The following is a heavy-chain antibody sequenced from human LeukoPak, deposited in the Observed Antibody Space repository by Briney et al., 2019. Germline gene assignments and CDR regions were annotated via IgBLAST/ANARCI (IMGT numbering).Heavy chain of an antibody. CDR3: ARVRFLQWPAPPDV. D-gene: IGHD3-3*01. Sequence: SETLSLICSVSGGSSSSYYWTWFRQPPGKGLEWIAYIYYTASSTYYNPSLNSRATISVDTSKNQVSLKLSSVTAADTAVYYCARVRFLQWPAPPDVWGKGTTVTVSS. J-gene: IGHJ6*04. V-gene: IGHV4-59*01. CDR2: IYYTASST. CDR1: GGSSSSYY.